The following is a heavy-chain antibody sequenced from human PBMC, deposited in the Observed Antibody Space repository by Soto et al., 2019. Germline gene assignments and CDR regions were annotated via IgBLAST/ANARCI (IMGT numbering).Heavy chain of an antibody. D-gene: IGHD6-6*01. CDR1: GFTFSSYA. CDR2: ISSNGGST. Sequence: VGSLRLSCSASGFTFSSYAMHWVRQAPGKGLEYVSAISSNGGSTYYADSVKGRFTISRDNSKNTLYLQMSSLRAEDTAVYYCLKDLIMSSIASRRADYWGQGTLVTVSS. J-gene: IGHJ4*02. CDR3: LKDLIMSSIASRRADY. V-gene: IGHV3-64D*06.